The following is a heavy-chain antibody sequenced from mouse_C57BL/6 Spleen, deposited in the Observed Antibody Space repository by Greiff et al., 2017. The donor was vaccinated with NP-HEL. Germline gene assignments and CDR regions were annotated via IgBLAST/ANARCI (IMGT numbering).Heavy chain of an antibody. CDR3: ARWGTTVVAHWFDY. V-gene: IGHV1-66*01. CDR2: IYPGSGNT. J-gene: IGHJ2*01. D-gene: IGHD1-1*01. Sequence: QVQLQQSGPELVKPGASVKISCKASGYSFTSYYIHWVKQRPGQGLEWIGWIYPGSGNTKYNEKFKGKATLTADTSSSTAYMQLSSLTSEDSAVYYCARWGTTVVAHWFDYWGQGTTLTVSS. CDR1: GYSFTSYY.